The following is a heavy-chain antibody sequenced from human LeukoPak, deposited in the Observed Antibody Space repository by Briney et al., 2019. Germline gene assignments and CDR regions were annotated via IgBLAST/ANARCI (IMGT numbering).Heavy chain of an antibody. V-gene: IGHV4-34*01. J-gene: IGHJ6*04. Sequence: KPSETLSLTCAVYGGSFSGYYWSWSRQPPGKGLEWIGEINHSGSTNYNPSLKSRVTISVDTSKNQFSLKLSSVTAADTAVYYCARDVDTAMVEKNYYYGMDVWGKGTTVTVSS. CDR2: INHSGST. CDR3: ARDVDTAMVEKNYYYGMDV. D-gene: IGHD5-18*01. CDR1: GGSFSGYY.